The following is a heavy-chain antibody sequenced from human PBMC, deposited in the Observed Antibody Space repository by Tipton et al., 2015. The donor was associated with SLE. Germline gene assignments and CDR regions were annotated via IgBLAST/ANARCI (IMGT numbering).Heavy chain of an antibody. Sequence: QLVQSGAEAKKPGASAKVSCKTSGSIFTGFYMHWVRQAPGQRLEWMAWINVGNGHTKYSQELQGRVTITTDTSASTAYLELSSLRSEDMAVYYCVRATVTGGFDFWGQETLVTVSS. CDR3: VRATVTGGFDF. D-gene: IGHD4-17*01. CDR2: INVGNGHT. J-gene: IGHJ4*02. CDR1: GSIFTGFY. V-gene: IGHV1-3*03.